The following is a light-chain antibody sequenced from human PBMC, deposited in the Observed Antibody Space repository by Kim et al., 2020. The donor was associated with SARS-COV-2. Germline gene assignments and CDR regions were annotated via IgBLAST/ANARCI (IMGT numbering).Light chain of an antibody. V-gene: IGKV1-39*01. CDR1: QSISSY. J-gene: IGKJ1*01. CDR2: AAS. Sequence: DIQMTQSPSSLSASVGDRVTITCRASQSISSYLNWYQQKPGKAPKLLIYAASSLQSGVPSRFSGSGSGTDFTLTISSLQPEDFATYYCQQSYSTPRGTFGQGTEVDIK. CDR3: QQSYSTPRGT.